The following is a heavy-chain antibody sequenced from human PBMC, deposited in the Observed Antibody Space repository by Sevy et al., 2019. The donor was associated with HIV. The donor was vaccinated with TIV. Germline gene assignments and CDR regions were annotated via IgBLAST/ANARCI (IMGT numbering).Heavy chain of an antibody. CDR1: GFTLSDAW. CDR2: IKSKTDGGPT. CDR3: TTDAHDFTDYPSPYYFDQ. V-gene: IGHV3-15*01. J-gene: IGHJ4*02. Sequence: GGCLRLSCAASGFTLSDAWMSWVRQAPGKGLEWVGRIKSKTDGGPTDYAAPVKGRFTISRDESKNTLYLQMNSLKTEDTAVYYCTTDAHDFTDYPSPYYFDQWGQGTPVTVSS. D-gene: IGHD4-4*01.